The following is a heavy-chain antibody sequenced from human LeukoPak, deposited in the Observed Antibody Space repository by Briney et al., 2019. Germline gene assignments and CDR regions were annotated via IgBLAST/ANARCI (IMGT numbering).Heavy chain of an antibody. Sequence: GESLKISCKDSGYSFTNYWIGWVRQMPGKGLEWMGIIYPDDSDTRYSPPFQGQVTISADKSINTAYLQWSSLKASDTAMYYCPIEARSSYYFDHWGQGTLVTVSS. CDR2: IYPDDSDT. V-gene: IGHV5-51*01. CDR3: PIEARSSYYFDH. J-gene: IGHJ4*02. D-gene: IGHD6-6*01. CDR1: GYSFTNYW.